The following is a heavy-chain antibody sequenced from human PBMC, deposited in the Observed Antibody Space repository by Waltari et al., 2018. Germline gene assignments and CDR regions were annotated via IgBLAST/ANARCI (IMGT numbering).Heavy chain of an antibody. V-gene: IGHV1-69-2*01. CDR2: VDPEDGET. D-gene: IGHD3-10*01. CDR3: ATALGDRSSASRAFDI. J-gene: IGHJ3*02. Sequence: EVQLLQSGTELKKPGTTVKISCQASGYTVTDYYIHWVQQAPGKGPHWMGLVDPEDGETIYAEKFQGRVTITADTSTDTAYMELSSLRSEDTAVYYCATALGDRSSASRAFDIWGLGTMITVSS. CDR1: GYTVTDYY.